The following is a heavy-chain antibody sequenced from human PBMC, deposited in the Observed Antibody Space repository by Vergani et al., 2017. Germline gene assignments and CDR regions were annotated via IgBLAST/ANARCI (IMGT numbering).Heavy chain of an antibody. CDR1: GGTFSSYA. D-gene: IGHD3-10*01. J-gene: IGHJ3*02. CDR3: ARGTVDYYGSGSFGLDAFDI. V-gene: IGHV1-69*01. CDR2: IIPIFGTA. Sequence: QVQLVQSGAEVKKPGSSVKVSCKASGGTFSSYAISWVRQAPGQGLEWMGGIIPIFGTANYAQKFQGRVPITADESTSTAYMELSSLRSEDTAVYYCARGTVDYYGSGSFGLDAFDIWGQGTMVTVSS.